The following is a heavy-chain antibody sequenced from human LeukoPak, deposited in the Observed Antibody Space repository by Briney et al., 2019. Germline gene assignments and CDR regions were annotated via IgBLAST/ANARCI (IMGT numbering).Heavy chain of an antibody. CDR3: ARSHYYDSSGSHNNWFDP. CDR2: IDHSGST. J-gene: IGHJ5*02. CDR1: GGSFNGYY. Sequence: SETLSLTCAVYGGSFNGYYWSWIRQPPGKGLGWIGEIDHSGSTNYNPSLKSRVTISVDTSKNQFSLKLSSVTAADTAVYNCARSHYYDSSGSHNNWFDPWGQGTLVTVSS. D-gene: IGHD3-22*01. V-gene: IGHV4-34*01.